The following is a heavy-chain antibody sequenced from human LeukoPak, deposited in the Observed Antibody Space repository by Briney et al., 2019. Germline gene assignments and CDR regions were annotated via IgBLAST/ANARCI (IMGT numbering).Heavy chain of an antibody. CDR3: ARGGFNSYGFFY. CDR2: INLSETT. V-gene: IGHV4-34*01. Sequence: PSETLSLTCAVYGGSFSNYYWTWIRQSPGKGLEWIGDINLSETTHYNPSLESRLTISVDTSRNQFSLKLTSLTAADTAVYYCARGGFNSYGFFYWGQGILVTVSS. CDR1: GGSFSNYY. J-gene: IGHJ4*02. D-gene: IGHD5-18*01.